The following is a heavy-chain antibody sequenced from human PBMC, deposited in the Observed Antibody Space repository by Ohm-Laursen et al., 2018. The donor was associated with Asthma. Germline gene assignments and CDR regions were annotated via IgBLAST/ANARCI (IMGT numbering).Heavy chain of an antibody. J-gene: IGHJ6*02. D-gene: IGHD4/OR15-4a*01. CDR2: ISTASTFI. Sequence: SLRLSCTASGFTFSSYAMNWVRQVPGKGLEWVASISTASTFIYYADSVRGRFTTSRDNAKNSVYLQMNSLRAEDTAVYYCAKVGLTYYNAMDVWGQGTTVTVSS. V-gene: IGHV3-21*04. CDR1: GFTFSSYA. CDR3: AKVGLTYYNAMDV.